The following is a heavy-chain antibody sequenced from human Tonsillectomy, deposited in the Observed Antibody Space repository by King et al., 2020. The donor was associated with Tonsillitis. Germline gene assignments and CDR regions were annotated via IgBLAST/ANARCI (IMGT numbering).Heavy chain of an antibody. V-gene: IGHV4-39*01. D-gene: IGHD1-26*01. Sequence: QMQLQESGPGLVKPSETLSLTCTVSGGSISSSSYYWGWIRQPPGKGLEWIGSIYYSGSTYYNPSLKSRVTISVDTSKNQFSLKLSSVTAADTAVYYCARHLYGGSYFYFDSWGQGTLVTVSS. CDR1: GGSISSSSYY. CDR3: ARHLYGGSYFYFDS. J-gene: IGHJ4*02. CDR2: IYYSGST.